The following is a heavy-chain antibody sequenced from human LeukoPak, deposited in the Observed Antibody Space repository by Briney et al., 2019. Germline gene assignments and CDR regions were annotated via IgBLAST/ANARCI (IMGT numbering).Heavy chain of an antibody. V-gene: IGHV3-23*01. Sequence: GGSLRLSCAASGFTFSSYAMSWVRQAPEKGLEWVSAISGSGGSTNYADSVKGRFTISRDNSKNTLYLQMNSLRAEDTAVYYCAKSQAMVRGVIGYWGQGTLVTVSS. D-gene: IGHD3-10*01. CDR1: GFTFSSYA. J-gene: IGHJ4*02. CDR3: AKSQAMVRGVIGY. CDR2: ISGSGGST.